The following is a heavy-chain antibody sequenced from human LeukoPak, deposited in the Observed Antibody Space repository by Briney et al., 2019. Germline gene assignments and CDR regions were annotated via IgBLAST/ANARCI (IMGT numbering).Heavy chain of an antibody. CDR1: GGSISSYY. J-gene: IGHJ3*02. V-gene: IGHV4-4*07. D-gene: IGHD3-22*01. Sequence: SETLYLTCAASGGSISSYYWSWIRQPGGKGLQWIGRIYTSGSTNYNPSLKNRLTMSVDTSKNQFSRKLSSVTAADTAVYYCARDMGYDSSGYYSYDAFDIWGQGTMVTVSS. CDR3: ARDMGYDSSGYYSYDAFDI. CDR2: IYTSGST.